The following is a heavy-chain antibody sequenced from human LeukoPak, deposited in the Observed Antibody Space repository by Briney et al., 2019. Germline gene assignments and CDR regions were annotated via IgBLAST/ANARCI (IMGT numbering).Heavy chain of an antibody. J-gene: IGHJ5*02. V-gene: IGHV4-59*01. D-gene: IGHD2-2*01. Sequence: SETLSLTCTVSGGSISSYYWSWIRQPPWKGLEWIGYIYYSGSTNYNPSLKSRVTISVDTSKNQFSLKLSSVTAADTAVYYCASQLLSGWFDPWGQGTLVTVSS. CDR3: ASQLLSGWFDP. CDR2: IYYSGST. CDR1: GGSISSYY.